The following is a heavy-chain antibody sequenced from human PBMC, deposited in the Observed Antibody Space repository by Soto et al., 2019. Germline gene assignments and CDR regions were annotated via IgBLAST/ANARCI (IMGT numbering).Heavy chain of an antibody. CDR3: AKGHRSIAARNWYYYYMDV. J-gene: IGHJ6*03. V-gene: IGHV3-23*01. CDR1: GFTFSSYA. D-gene: IGHD6-6*01. CDR2: ISGSGGST. Sequence: GGSLRLSCAASGFTFSSYAMSWVRQAPGKGLEWVSAISGSGGSTYYADSVKGRFTISRDNSKNTLYLQMNSLRAEDTAVYYCAKGHRSIAARNWYYYYMDVWGKGTTVTVSS.